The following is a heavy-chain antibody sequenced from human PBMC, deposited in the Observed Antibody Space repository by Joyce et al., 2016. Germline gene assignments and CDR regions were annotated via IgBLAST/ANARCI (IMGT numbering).Heavy chain of an antibody. CDR1: GFTFDDYA. CDR2: ISWNNGGI. CDR3: VRVHGYSYGYFDY. V-gene: IGHV3-9*01. J-gene: IGHJ4*02. Sequence: EVQLVESGRGLVQPGRSLRLSCAASGFTFDDYAMFWVRQAPGKGLECVSGISWNNGGIAYADSVKGRFTISRDNAKNSLYLQMDSLRAEDTALYYCVRVHGYSYGYFDYWGQGTLVTVSS. D-gene: IGHD5-12*01.